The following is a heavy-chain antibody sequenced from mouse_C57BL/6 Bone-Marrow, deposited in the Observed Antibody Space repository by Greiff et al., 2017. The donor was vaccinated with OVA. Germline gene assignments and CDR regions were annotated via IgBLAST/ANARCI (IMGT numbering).Heavy chain of an antibody. CDR1: GFPITSGYY. CDR3: AGDSSGYYAMDY. J-gene: IGHJ4*01. Sequence: VHLVESGPGLVKPSQSLFLTCSITGFPITSGYYWIWIRQSPGKPLEWMGYITHSGETFYNPSLQSPISITSETSKNQFFLQLNSVTTEDTAMYYCAGDSSGYYAMDYWGQGTSVTVSS. V-gene: IGHV12-3*01. CDR2: ITHSGET. D-gene: IGHD3-2*02.